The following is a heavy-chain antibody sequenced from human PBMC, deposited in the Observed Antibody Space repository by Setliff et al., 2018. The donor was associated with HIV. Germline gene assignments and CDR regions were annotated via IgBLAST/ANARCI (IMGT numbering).Heavy chain of an antibody. V-gene: IGHV4-39*01. J-gene: IGHJ6*04. Sequence: SETLSLTCSVSGGYVRSNNYFWSWVRQPPGKGLQYIGTVYYNGVTYFNPSLKSRLTISVDTSKNQFSLKLSSLTAADTAVYYCARHWGSGWYMAMDVWGKGTTVTVSS. CDR2: VYYNGVT. D-gene: IGHD6-19*01. CDR3: ARHWGSGWYMAMDV. CDR1: GGYVRSNNYF.